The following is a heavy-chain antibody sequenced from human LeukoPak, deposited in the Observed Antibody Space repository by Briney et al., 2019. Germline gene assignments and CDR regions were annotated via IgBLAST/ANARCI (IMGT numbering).Heavy chain of an antibody. CDR3: ARGKYTSFDN. V-gene: IGHV6-1*01. Sequence: SQTLSLTCAISGDSIFTNNVAWNWIRQSPSRGLEWLGRTYYRSKWSFYYAVSVKSRITINADTSKNQFSLQLSPVTPEDTAVYYCARGKYTSFDNWGQGTLVTVSS. CDR2: TYYRSKWSF. D-gene: IGHD6-6*01. J-gene: IGHJ4*02. CDR1: GDSIFTNNVA.